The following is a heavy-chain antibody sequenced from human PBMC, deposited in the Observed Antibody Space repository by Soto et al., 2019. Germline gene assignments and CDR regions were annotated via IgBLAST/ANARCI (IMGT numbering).Heavy chain of an antibody. CDR3: ARASPVVTDV. CDR1: GGSISSGDYY. Sequence: QVQLQESGPGLVKPSQTLSLTCTVSGGSISSGDYYWSWIRQPPGKGLEWIGYIYYSGSTYYNPSLXSXVXTXXDTSKNQCSLKLSSVTAADTAVYYCARASPVVTDVWGQGTTVTVSS. D-gene: IGHD5-18*01. V-gene: IGHV4-30-4*01. CDR2: IYYSGST. J-gene: IGHJ6*02.